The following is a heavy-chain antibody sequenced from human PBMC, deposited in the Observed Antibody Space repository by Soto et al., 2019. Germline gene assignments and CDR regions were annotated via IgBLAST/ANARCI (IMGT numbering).Heavy chain of an antibody. V-gene: IGHV1-8*01. D-gene: IGHD2-15*01. Sequence: QVQLVQSGAEVKKPGASVKVSCKASGYTFTSYDINWVRQATGQGREWMGGMKPNSGNTGYVQKLQGRVTMTRNTSISTAYMELSSLRSEDTAVYYCARGHLGCSGGSCYFYWGQGTLVTVSS. CDR1: GYTFTSYD. CDR2: MKPNSGNT. J-gene: IGHJ4*02. CDR3: ARGHLGCSGGSCYFY.